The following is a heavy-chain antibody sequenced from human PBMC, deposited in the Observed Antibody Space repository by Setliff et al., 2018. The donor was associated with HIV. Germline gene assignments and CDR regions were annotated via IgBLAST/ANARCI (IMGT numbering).Heavy chain of an antibody. CDR3: ARGQLRYLANDYYFDY. V-gene: IGHV4-34*01. J-gene: IGHJ4*02. Sequence: SETLSLTCAVYGGSFSGYYWSWIRQPPGKGLEWIGEINHSGSTNYNPSLKSRVTISLDTSMNQFSLKLSSVTAADTAVYYCARGQLRYLANDYYFDYWGQGTLVTVSS. CDR1: GGSFSGYY. CDR2: INHSGST. D-gene: IGHD3-9*01.